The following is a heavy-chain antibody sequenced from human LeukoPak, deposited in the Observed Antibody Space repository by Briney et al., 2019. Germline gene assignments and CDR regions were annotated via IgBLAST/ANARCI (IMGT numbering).Heavy chain of an antibody. CDR3: ARGTITIFGVRTGFDP. Sequence: DSVKVSCKASGYTFTSYYMHWVRQAPGQGLEWMGIINPSGGSTSYAQKFQGRVTMTRDTSTSTVYMGLSSLRSEDTAVYYCARGTITIFGVRTGFDPWGQGTLVTVSS. V-gene: IGHV1-46*03. J-gene: IGHJ5*02. CDR2: INPSGGST. D-gene: IGHD3-3*01. CDR1: GYTFTSYY.